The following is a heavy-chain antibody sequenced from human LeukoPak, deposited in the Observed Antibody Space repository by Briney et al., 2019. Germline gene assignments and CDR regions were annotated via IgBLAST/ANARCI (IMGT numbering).Heavy chain of an antibody. Sequence: GRSLRLSCAASGFTFDDYAMHWVRQAPGKGLEWVSGIGWNSGSIGYADSVKGRFTTSRDNAKNSLYLQMNSLRAEDTALYYCAKATYDSSGLDYWGQGTLVTVSS. CDR1: GFTFDDYA. CDR2: IGWNSGSI. J-gene: IGHJ4*02. V-gene: IGHV3-9*01. CDR3: AKATYDSSGLDY. D-gene: IGHD3-22*01.